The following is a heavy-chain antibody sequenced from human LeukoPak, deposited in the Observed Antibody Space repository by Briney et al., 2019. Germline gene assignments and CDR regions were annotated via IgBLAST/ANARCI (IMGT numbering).Heavy chain of an antibody. Sequence: ASVKVSCKASGYTFTSYDINWVRQATGQGLEWMGWMNPNSGNTGYAQKFQGRVTMTRDTSTSTVYMELSSLRSEDTAVYYCARDLSSRYFDYWGQGTLVTVSS. CDR3: ARDLSSRYFDY. V-gene: IGHV1-8*01. J-gene: IGHJ4*02. CDR1: GYTFTSYD. CDR2: MNPNSGNT. D-gene: IGHD6-13*01.